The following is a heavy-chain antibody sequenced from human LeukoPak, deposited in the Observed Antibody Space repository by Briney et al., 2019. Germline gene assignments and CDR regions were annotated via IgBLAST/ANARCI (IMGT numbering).Heavy chain of an antibody. D-gene: IGHD3-3*01. J-gene: IGHJ4*02. CDR3: ARGSRRITISGVVMGYFDY. CDR1: GGSFSGYY. Sequence: SETLSLTCAVYGGSFSGYYWSWIRQPPGKGLEWIGEINHSGSTNYNPSLKSRVTISVDTSKNQFSLKLSSVTAADTAVYYCARGSRRITISGVVMGYFDYWGQGTLVTVSS. V-gene: IGHV4-34*01. CDR2: INHSGST.